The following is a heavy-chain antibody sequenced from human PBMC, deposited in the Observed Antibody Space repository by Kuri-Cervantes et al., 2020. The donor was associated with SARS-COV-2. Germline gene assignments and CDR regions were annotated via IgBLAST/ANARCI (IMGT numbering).Heavy chain of an antibody. D-gene: IGHD6-19*01. CDR2: INAGNGNT. Sequence: ASVKVSCKASGYTFTSYAMHWVRQAPGQRLEWMGWINAGNGNTKYSQKFQGRVTMTRNTSISTAYMELSSLRSEDTAVYYCARSSGYSSGWSSGRNWFDPWGQGTLVTVSS. CDR3: ARSSGYSSGWSSGRNWFDP. V-gene: IGHV1-3*01. J-gene: IGHJ5*02. CDR1: GYTFTSYA.